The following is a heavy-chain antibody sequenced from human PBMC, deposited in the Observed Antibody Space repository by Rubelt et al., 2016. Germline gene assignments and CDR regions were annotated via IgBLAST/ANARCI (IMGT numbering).Heavy chain of an antibody. D-gene: IGHD6-6*01. J-gene: IGHJ4*02. CDR3: ARQWARSTSSSALNHLDY. Sequence: QVQLQESGPGLVKPSETLSLTCTVSGGSISSYYWSWIRQPPGKGLEWIGYIYYSGSTNYNPSLKSRITISVDTSKNQFSLRGGSVTARDTAVYYCARQWARSTSSSALNHLDYWGQGTLVTVSS. CDR1: GGSISSYY. V-gene: IGHV4-59*01. CDR2: IYYSGST.